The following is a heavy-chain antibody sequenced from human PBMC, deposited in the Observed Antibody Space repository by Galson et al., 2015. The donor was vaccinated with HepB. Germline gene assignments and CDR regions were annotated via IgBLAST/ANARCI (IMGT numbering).Heavy chain of an antibody. CDR2: INPDGSEK. D-gene: IGHD3-10*01. Sequence: SLRLSCAGSEFTFRSYWMNWVRQAPGKGLEWVANINPDGSEKSYVASLRGRFTVSSDNDKNALYLQMNSLRAEDTAVYYLARRDRLVRGIITKPDYYYGIDVWGQGTTVTVAS. CDR1: EFTFRSYW. J-gene: IGHJ6*02. V-gene: IGHV3-7*03. CDR3: ARRDRLVRGIITKPDYYYGIDV.